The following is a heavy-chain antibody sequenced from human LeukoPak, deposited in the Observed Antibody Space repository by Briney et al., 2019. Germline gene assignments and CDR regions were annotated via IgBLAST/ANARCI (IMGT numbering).Heavy chain of an antibody. J-gene: IGHJ3*02. D-gene: IGHD2-21*02. CDR1: GXSISSYY. V-gene: IGHV4-59*08. CDR2: IYHSGNT. Sequence: SETLSLTCTGSGXSISSYYGSWIRQPPGKGLEWIGYIYHSGNTNSNPSLKSRVTISVDTTKNQFSLKLSSVTAADTAVYYCARSIIVVVAAGALDIWGQGTMVTVSS. CDR3: ARSIIVVVAAGALDI.